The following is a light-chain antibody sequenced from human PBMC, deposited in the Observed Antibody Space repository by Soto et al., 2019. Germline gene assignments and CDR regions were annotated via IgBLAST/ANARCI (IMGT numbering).Light chain of an antibody. CDR2: DVS. V-gene: IGLV2-14*01. CDR3: SSYTSSSRV. CDR1: SSDVGGYNY. J-gene: IGLJ1*01. Sequence: QSVLTQPASVSGSPGQSITISCTGTSSDVGGYNYVPWYQQHPGKAPKLMIYDVSNRPSGVSNRFSGSKSGNTASLTISGLQAEDEADYYCSSYTSSSRVFGTGTKVTVL.